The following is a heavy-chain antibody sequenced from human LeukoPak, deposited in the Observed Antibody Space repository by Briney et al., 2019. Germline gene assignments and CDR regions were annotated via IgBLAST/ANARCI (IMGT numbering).Heavy chain of an antibody. CDR1: GFTFNDFA. V-gene: IGHV3-23*01. CDR3: ARNLGPFDV. J-gene: IGHJ3*01. Sequence: RGSLRLSCAASGFTFNDFAMTWVRQAPGKGLEWVSTIADAGTYYADSVKGRFIISRDNSKNMLYLQLNSLRADDTAMYYCARNLGPFDVRGHGTMVTVSS. D-gene: IGHD3-16*01. CDR2: IADAGT.